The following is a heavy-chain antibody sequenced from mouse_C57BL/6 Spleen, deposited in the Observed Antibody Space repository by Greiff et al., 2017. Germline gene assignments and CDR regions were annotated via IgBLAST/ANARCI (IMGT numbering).Heavy chain of an antibody. CDR1: GYTFTSYC. CDR3: ARQRRHGGFAY. J-gene: IGHJ3*01. D-gene: IGHD3-2*02. CDR2: IYPGSGST. V-gene: IGHV1-55*01. Sequence: VPLQQSGPELVKPGASVKMSCKASGYTFTSYCITWVKLRPGQGLEWIGDIYPGSGSTNYNEKFKSKATLTVDTSSSTAYMQLSSLTAEDAAVYDSARQRRHGGFAYWGQGTLVTVSA.